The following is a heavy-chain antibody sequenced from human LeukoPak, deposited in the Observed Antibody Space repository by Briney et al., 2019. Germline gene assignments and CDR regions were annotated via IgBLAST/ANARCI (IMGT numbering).Heavy chain of an antibody. J-gene: IGHJ4*02. CDR3: ARVSYYYDSSGYYPLDY. CDR1: GYTFTGYY. V-gene: IGHV1-2*02. D-gene: IGHD3-22*01. CDR2: INPNSGGT. Sequence: ASVKVSCKASGYTFTGYYMHWVRQAPGQGLEWMGWINPNSGGTNYAQKFQGRVTMTRDTSISTAYMELSRLGSDDTAVYYCARVSYYYDSSGYYPLDYWGQGTLVTVSS.